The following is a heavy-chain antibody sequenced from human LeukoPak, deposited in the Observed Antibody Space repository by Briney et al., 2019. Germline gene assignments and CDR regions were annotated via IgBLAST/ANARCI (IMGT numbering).Heavy chain of an antibody. V-gene: IGHV3-30*18. J-gene: IGHJ4*01. CDR1: GVTFSIYA. Sequence: PGGSLRLSCPVPGVTFSIYAVHLLPQAPGKGLEWVAVISFDGSNKYYADSVKGRFTISRDNSKNTLYLQMNSLRADDTAVYYCAKDPASSGSHSTLGFDYWGQGTLVIVSS. D-gene: IGHD3-10*01. CDR2: ISFDGSNK. CDR3: AKDPASSGSHSTLGFDY.